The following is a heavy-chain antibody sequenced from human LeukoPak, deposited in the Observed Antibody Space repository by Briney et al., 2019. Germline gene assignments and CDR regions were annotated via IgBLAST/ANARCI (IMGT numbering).Heavy chain of an antibody. Sequence: PGGSLRLSCAASGFTFSSYAMHWVRQAPGQGLEWVAVISYDGSNKYYADSVKGRFTISRDNSKNTLYLQMNSLRAEDTAVYYCARVSYDILTGLYYFDYWGQGTLVTVSS. CDR3: ARVSYDILTGLYYFDY. J-gene: IGHJ4*02. D-gene: IGHD3-9*01. CDR1: GFTFSSYA. V-gene: IGHV3-30*04. CDR2: ISYDGSNK.